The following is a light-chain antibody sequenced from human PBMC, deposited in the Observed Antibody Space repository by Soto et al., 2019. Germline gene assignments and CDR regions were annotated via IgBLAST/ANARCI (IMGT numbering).Light chain of an antibody. CDR2: GNS. Sequence: QSVLTQPPSVSGAPGQRVTISCTGSSSSIGAGCDVHWYQQLPGTAPKLLIYGNSNRPSGVPDRFSGSKSGTSASLAITGLQAEDEADYYCQSYDSSLSGYVVFGGGTKLTVL. V-gene: IGLV1-40*01. CDR3: QSYDSSLSGYVV. CDR1: SSSIGAGCD. J-gene: IGLJ2*01.